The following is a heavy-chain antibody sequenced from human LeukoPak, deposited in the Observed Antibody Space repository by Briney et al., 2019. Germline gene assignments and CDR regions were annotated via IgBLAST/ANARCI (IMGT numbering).Heavy chain of an antibody. V-gene: IGHV4-59*01. D-gene: IGHD5-12*01. CDR1: GGSISSYY. J-gene: IGHJ6*03. CDR3: TISGYDPDYYYYYMDV. CDR2: IYYSGST. Sequence: SETLSLTCTVSGGSISSYYWSWIRQPPGKGLEWIGYIYYSGSTNYNPSLKSRVTISVDTSKNQFSLKLSSVTTADTAVYYCTISGYDPDYYYYYMDVWGKGTTVTVSS.